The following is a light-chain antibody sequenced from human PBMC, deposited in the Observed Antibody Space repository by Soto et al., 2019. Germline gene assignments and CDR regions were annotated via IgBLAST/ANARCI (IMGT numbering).Light chain of an antibody. CDR1: SSDVGAYNY. Sequence: QSVLTQPRSVSGSPGQSVTISCTGTSSDVGAYNYVSWYQHHPGKAPKVMIYDVSERPSGVPDRFSGSKSDNKASLTISGLQAEDEAHYYCGSYAGRYSGVFGGGTQLTVL. CDR3: GSYAGRYSGV. V-gene: IGLV2-11*01. CDR2: DVS. J-gene: IGLJ3*02.